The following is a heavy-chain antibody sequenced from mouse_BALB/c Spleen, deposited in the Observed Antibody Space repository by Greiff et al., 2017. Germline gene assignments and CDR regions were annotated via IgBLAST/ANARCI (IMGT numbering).Heavy chain of an antibody. V-gene: IGHV5-4*02. Sequence: EVQRVESGGGLVKPGGSLKLSCAASGFTFSDYYMYWVRQTPEKRLEWVATISDGGSYTYYPDSVKGRFTISRDNAKNNLYLQMSSLKSEDTAMYYCARAYDGYYPWCAYWGQGTLVTVSA. J-gene: IGHJ3*01. D-gene: IGHD2-3*01. CDR1: GFTFSDYY. CDR2: ISDGGSYT. CDR3: ARAYDGYYPWCAY.